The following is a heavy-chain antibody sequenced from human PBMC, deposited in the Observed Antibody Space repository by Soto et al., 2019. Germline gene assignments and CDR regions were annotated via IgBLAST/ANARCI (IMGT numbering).Heavy chain of an antibody. D-gene: IGHD2-21*02. CDR3: ARGLAYCGGNCYLDYFDY. CDR2: IYYSGST. V-gene: IGHV4-31*03. Sequence: QVHLQESGPGLVKSSQTLSLTCTVSGGSISSHGYYWTWIRHHPGKGLEWIGYIYYSGSTYYNPSLKSRVTISVDTSKNQFSLKLSSVTAADTAVYYCARGLAYCGGNCYLDYFDYWGQGTLVTVSS. CDR1: GGSISSHGYY. J-gene: IGHJ4*02.